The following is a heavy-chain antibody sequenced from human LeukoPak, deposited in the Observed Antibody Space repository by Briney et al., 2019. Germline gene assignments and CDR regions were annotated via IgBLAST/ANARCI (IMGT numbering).Heavy chain of an antibody. CDR2: ISSSGRTI. CDR3: AIDRGESSGWYLN. D-gene: IGHD6-19*01. CDR1: GFTVSSNY. J-gene: IGHJ1*01. Sequence: GGSLRLSGAASGFTVSSNYMSWVRQAPGKGLEWVSYISSSGRTIYYTDSVKGRLTISRDNAKNSLYLQMNSLRAEDTAVYYCAIDRGESSGWYLNWGQGTLVTVSS. V-gene: IGHV3-11*01.